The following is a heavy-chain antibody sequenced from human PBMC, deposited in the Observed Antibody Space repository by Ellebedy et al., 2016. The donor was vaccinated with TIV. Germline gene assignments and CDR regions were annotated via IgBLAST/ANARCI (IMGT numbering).Heavy chain of an antibody. V-gene: IGHV3-23*01. D-gene: IGHD6-19*01. J-gene: IGHJ4*02. Sequence: GGSLRLSCAASGFASSSFAMSWVRKVPGKGLEWVSAIHGSGSTYYADSVKGRFTISRDNSKNTLYLQMNSLRAEDTAVYYCARVSVAGKGDTDLDYWGQGTLVNVSS. CDR3: ARVSVAGKGDTDLDY. CDR1: GFASSSFA. CDR2: IHGSGST.